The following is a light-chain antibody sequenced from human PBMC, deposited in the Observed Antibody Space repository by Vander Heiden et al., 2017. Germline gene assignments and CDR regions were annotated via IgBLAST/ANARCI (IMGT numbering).Light chain of an antibody. CDR1: QSVSSSY. CDR2: GAS. Sequence: IVLTQSPGTLSLSPGERATLSCRASQSVSSSYLAWYQQKPGQAPRLLIYGASSRATGSPDRFSGSGSGTDFTLTISRLEPEDFAVYYCQQYGSSFGGGTKVEIK. V-gene: IGKV3-20*01. J-gene: IGKJ4*01. CDR3: QQYGSS.